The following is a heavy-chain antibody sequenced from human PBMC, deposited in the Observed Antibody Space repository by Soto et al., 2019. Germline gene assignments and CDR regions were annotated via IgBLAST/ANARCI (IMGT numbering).Heavy chain of an antibody. J-gene: IGHJ4*02. CDR3: ARDSYDRSGYYLAYFDY. Sequence: QVKLVQSGAEVKKPGASVKVSCKAFGYTFTSYGINWVRQAPGQGLEWMGWISAYNGNTNYAQKLQGRVTMTTDTSTSTAYMELRSLRSDDTAVYYCARDSYDRSGYYLAYFDYWGQGTLVTVSS. CDR2: ISAYNGNT. V-gene: IGHV1-18*01. CDR1: GYTFTSYG. D-gene: IGHD3-22*01.